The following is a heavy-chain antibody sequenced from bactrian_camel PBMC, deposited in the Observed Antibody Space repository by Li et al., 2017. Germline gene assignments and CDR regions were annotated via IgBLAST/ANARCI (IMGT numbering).Heavy chain of an antibody. D-gene: IGHD2*01. Sequence: QVQLVESGGGSVQAGGSLRLSCAASGYTYSSYCMGWFRQAPGKEREGVAAIDSDGSANYADSVKDWFTISHDIAKRMLYLRVERAKSEDTAVYFCATDGAVAPVGPLSWWSGPNYWGQGTQVTVS. CDR3: ATDGAVAPVGPLSWWSGPNY. CDR1: GYTYSSYC. CDR2: IDSDGSA. J-gene: IGHJ4*01. V-gene: IGHV3S1*01.